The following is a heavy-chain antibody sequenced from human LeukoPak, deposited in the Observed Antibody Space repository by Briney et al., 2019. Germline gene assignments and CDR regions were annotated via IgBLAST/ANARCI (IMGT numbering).Heavy chain of an antibody. J-gene: IGHJ4*02. V-gene: IGHV3-21*01. CDR1: GFTFSSYS. CDR3: ARDNTYGYCSGGSCSFDY. Sequence: TGGSLRLSCAASGFTFSSYSMNWVRQAPGKGLEWVSPISSSSSYIYYADSVKGRFTISRDNAKNSLYLQMNSLRAEDTAVYYCARDNTYGYCSGGSCSFDYWGQGTLVTVSS. D-gene: IGHD2-15*01. CDR2: ISSSSSYI.